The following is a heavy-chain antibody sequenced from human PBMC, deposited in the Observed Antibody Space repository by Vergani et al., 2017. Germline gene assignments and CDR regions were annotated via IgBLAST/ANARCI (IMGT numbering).Heavy chain of an antibody. Sequence: QVQLQESGPGLVKPSETLSLTCAVSGFSIDNGYYWDWIRQPPGKGLEWFGSIYRTGRNNFKPSLKRRVTISVDTSNNHFSLRLNSLTAADTAVYYCATRSGIVYHILRGTRYFFDFWGQETLVTVSS. CDR3: ATRSGIVYHILRGTRYFFDF. V-gene: IGHV4-38-2*01. D-gene: IGHD3-9*01. CDR2: IYRTGRN. J-gene: IGHJ4*02. CDR1: GFSIDNGYY.